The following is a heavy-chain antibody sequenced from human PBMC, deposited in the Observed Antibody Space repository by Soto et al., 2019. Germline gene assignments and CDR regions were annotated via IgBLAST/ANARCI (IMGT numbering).Heavy chain of an antibody. CDR2: INAGNGNT. D-gene: IGHD2-2*01. CDR1: GYTFTSYA. V-gene: IGHV1-3*01. CDR3: AITYVVPAAQDDNWFDP. J-gene: IGHJ5*02. Sequence: ASVKVSCKASGYTFTSYAMHWVRQAPGQRLEWMGWINAGNGNTKYSQKFQGRVTITRDTSASTAYMELSSLRSEDTAVYYCAITYVVPAAQDDNWFDPWGQGTLVTVSS.